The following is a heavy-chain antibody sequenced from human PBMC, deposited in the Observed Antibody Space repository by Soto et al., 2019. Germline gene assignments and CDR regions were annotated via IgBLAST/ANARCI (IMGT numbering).Heavy chain of an antibody. J-gene: IGHJ3*02. CDR3: ARDKPNWTDGQDAFDI. V-gene: IGHV1-69*13. Sequence: AASVEVSSEAGGGSFSSYAIRWLRQAPGQGLEWMGGIIPIFGTANYAQKFQGRVTITADESTSTAYMELSSLRSEDTAVYYCARDKPNWTDGQDAFDIWGQGTMVTVSS. D-gene: IGHD1-20*01. CDR1: GGSFSSYA. CDR2: IIPIFGTA.